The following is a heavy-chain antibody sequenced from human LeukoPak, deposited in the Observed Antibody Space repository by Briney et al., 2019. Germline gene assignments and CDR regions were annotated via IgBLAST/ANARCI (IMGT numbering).Heavy chain of an antibody. Sequence: ASVKVSCKASGFAFNKYGFSWVRQAPGQGPEWLAWISAYDGRTNYAQNLQGRLTLTTDTSTTTAYMELRSLTSDDTAVYNCARDRVTMVRGVSYYFDYWGQGTLVTVSS. CDR2: ISAYDGRT. J-gene: IGHJ4*02. CDR1: GFAFNKYG. V-gene: IGHV1-18*01. D-gene: IGHD3-10*01. CDR3: ARDRVTMVRGVSYYFDY.